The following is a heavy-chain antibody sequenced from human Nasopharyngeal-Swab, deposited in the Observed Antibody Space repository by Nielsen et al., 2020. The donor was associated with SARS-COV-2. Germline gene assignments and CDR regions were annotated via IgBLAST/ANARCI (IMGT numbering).Heavy chain of an antibody. CDR1: GGSISSYY. D-gene: IGHD6-13*01. J-gene: IGHJ6*03. Sequence: SETLSLTCTVSGGSISSYYWSWIRQPPGKGLEWIGYIYYSGSTNYNPSLKSRVTISVDTSKNQFSLKLSSVTAADTAVYYCARTGYSSSWYNRYHYYYMDVWGKGTTVTVSS. CDR3: ARTGYSSSWYNRYHYYYMDV. CDR2: IYYSGST. V-gene: IGHV4-59*01.